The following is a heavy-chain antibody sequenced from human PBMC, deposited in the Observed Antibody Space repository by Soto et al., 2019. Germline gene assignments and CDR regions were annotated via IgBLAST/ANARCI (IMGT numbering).Heavy chain of an antibody. D-gene: IGHD3-10*01. V-gene: IGHV4-34*01. CDR2: INHSGST. J-gene: IGHJ4*02. CDR1: GGSFSGYY. Sequence: SETLSLTCAVYGGSFSGYYWSWIRQPPGKGLEWIGEINHSGSTNYNPSLKSRVTISVDTSKNQFSLKLSSVTATDTAVYYCARHTSFRTRGDFDYWGQGIMVTVSS. CDR3: ARHTSFRTRGDFDY.